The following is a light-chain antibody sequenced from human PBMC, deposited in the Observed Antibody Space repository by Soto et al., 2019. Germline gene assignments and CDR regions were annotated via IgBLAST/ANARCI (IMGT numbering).Light chain of an antibody. CDR3: AAWDDSLNGYL. CDR1: SSNIGTNT. CDR2: TNN. V-gene: IGLV1-44*01. Sequence: QSVLTQPPSASGTPGQRVTISCSGGSSNIGTNTVSWYQQLPGTAPKLLIYTNNQRPSGVPDRFSGSKSGTSASLAVSGLQSEDEADYYCAAWDDSLNGYLFGTGTKLTVL. J-gene: IGLJ1*01.